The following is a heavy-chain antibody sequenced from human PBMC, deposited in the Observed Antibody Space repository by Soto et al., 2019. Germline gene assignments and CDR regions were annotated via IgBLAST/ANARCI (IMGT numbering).Heavy chain of an antibody. CDR2: IYISGGT. Sequence: EVQLVESGGGLIQPGGSLRLSCVASGFIVSNTFMSWVRQAPGKGLEWVSVIYISGGTKYARSVEGRFTISTDNSKNTVDLEMNSLRVEDTAVYYCARDLQGHYGLDVWGQGTTVTVSS. J-gene: IGHJ6*02. CDR1: GFIVSNTF. V-gene: IGHV3-53*01. CDR3: ARDLQGHYGLDV.